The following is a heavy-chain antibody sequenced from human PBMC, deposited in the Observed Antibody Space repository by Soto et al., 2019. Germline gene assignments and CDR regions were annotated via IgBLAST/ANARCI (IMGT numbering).Heavy chain of an antibody. J-gene: IGHJ5*02. CDR2: INAGNGNT. Sequence: QVQLVQSGAEVKKPGASVKVSCKASGYTFTSYAMHWVRQAPGQRLEWMGWINAGNGNTKHSQKYQGRITITRDTSASTAYIKRSSLRSEDTAVYYCARVCDVDTAMVPFDPWGQGTLVTVSS. V-gene: IGHV1-3*01. CDR1: GYTFTSYA. CDR3: ARVCDVDTAMVPFDP. D-gene: IGHD5-18*01.